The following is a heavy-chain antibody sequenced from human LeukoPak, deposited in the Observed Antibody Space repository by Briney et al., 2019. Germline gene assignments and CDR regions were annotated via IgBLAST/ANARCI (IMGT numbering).Heavy chain of an antibody. V-gene: IGHV4-39*01. J-gene: IGHJ4*02. Sequence: NPSETLSLTCTVSGGSISSSGYYWGWIRQPPGKGLEWIGSVDYTGITSHSPSLKSRVTISVDTSKNQFSLKLSSVTAADTAVYYCARGRAVTKLRRYYFDYWGQGTLVTVSS. CDR3: ARGRAVTKLRRYYFDY. CDR1: GGSISSSGYY. CDR2: VDYTGIT. D-gene: IGHD4-17*01.